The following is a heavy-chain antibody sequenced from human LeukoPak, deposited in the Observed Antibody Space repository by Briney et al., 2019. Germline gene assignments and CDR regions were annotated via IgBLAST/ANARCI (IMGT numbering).Heavy chain of an antibody. D-gene: IGHD3-22*01. CDR1: GFTFSNYW. CDR2: INSDGINT. CDR3: AKDQRDYYDSSGAHPGSDAFDI. J-gene: IGHJ3*02. V-gene: IGHV3-74*01. Sequence: PGGSLRLSCAASGFTFSNYWMHWVRQAPGKGLVWVSRINSDGINTSYADSVKGRFTISRDNSKNTLYLQMNSLRAEDTAVYYCAKDQRDYYDSSGAHPGSDAFDIWGQGTMVTVSS.